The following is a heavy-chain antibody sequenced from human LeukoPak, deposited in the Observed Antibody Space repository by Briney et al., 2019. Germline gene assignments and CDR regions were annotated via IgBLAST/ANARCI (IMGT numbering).Heavy chain of an antibody. J-gene: IGHJ2*01. Sequence: SETLSLTCAVYGGSFSGYYWSWIRQPPGKGLEWIGEINHSGSTNCNPSLKSRVTISVDTSKNQFSLKLSSVTAADTAVYYCARVRDIVVVTKYWYFDLWGQGTLVTVSS. CDR1: GGSFSGYY. V-gene: IGHV4-34*01. D-gene: IGHD2-21*02. CDR3: ARVRDIVVVTKYWYFDL. CDR2: INHSGST.